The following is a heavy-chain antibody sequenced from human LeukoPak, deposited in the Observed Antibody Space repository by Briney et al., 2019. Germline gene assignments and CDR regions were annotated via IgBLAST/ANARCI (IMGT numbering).Heavy chain of an antibody. CDR3: ARVNSGRYSGDYYI. J-gene: IGHJ3*02. CDR1: GGTFSSYA. V-gene: IGHV1-69*05. D-gene: IGHD1-26*01. CDR2: IIPIFGTA. Sequence: SVKVSCKASGGTFSSYAISWVRQAPGQGLEWMGGIIPIFGTANYAQKFQGRVTITTDKSTSTAYMELSSLRSEDTAVYYCARVNSGRYSGDYYIWGEGTMVTVS.